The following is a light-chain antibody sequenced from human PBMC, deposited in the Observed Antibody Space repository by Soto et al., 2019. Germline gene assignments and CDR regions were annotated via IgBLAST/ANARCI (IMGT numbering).Light chain of an antibody. J-gene: IGKJ2*01. CDR1: KTISSY. V-gene: IGKV1-39*01. Sequence: DMQMTQSPSSLSASVGGRVTITCGASKTISSYLNWYQQNPGKAPKLLIYAASSLQSGVPSRFSGSGSGTDLTLTISSLQPEDFATYYCQQSSNIPYTFGQGTKLEIK. CDR3: QQSSNIPYT. CDR2: AAS.